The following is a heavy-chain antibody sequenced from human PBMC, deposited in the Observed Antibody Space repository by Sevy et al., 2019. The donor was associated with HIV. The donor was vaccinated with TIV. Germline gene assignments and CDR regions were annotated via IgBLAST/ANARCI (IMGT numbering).Heavy chain of an antibody. V-gene: IGHV3-23*01. J-gene: IGHJ4*02. CDR2: ISAGGENT. D-gene: IGHD3-10*01. CDR1: GFSFSNYA. Sequence: GGSLRLSCAASGFSFSNYAMNWVRQAPGKGPEWVSGISAGGENTYYAGSVKGRFTISRDNSKNTLYLQMKSLGAEDTAVYHCGKDRGDYGSGGYYRPLDYWGQGTLVTVSS. CDR3: GKDRGDYGSGGYYRPLDY.